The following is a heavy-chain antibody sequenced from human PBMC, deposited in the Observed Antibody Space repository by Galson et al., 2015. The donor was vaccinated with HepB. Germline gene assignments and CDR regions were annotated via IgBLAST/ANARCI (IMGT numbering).Heavy chain of an antibody. J-gene: IGHJ4*02. Sequence: SLRLSCAASGFTFSSYSMNWVRQAPGKGLEWVSYISSSSSTIYYADSVKGRFTISRDNAKNSLYLQMNSLRAEDTAVYYCARDLKEYYDILTGYYPQPQDYWGQGTLVTVSS. CDR2: ISSSSSTI. CDR3: ARDLKEYYDILTGYYPQPQDY. CDR1: GFTFSSYS. D-gene: IGHD3-9*01. V-gene: IGHV3-48*01.